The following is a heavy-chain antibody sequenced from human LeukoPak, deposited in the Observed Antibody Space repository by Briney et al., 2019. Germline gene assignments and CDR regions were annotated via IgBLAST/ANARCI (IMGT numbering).Heavy chain of an antibody. J-gene: IGHJ4*02. D-gene: IGHD6-13*01. Sequence: SGGSLRLSCAASGFTFSSYTMNWVRQAPGKGLEWVSSISRRSTYIYYADSVKGRFTISRDNAKNSLYLQMNSLRAEDTAVYYCARGDSSSWYNLFDYWGQGTLVTVSS. CDR3: ARGDSSSWYNLFDY. CDR2: ISRRSTYI. CDR1: GFTFSSYT. V-gene: IGHV3-21*01.